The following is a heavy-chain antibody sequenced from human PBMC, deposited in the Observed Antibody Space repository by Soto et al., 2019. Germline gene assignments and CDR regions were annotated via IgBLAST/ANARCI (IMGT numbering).Heavy chain of an antibody. Sequence: QLQLQESGPGLVKPSETLSLTCTVSGGSISSSSYYWGWIRQPPGKGLEWIGSIYYSGSTYYNPSLKSRVTISVDTSKYQFSLKLSSVTAADTAVYYCARQGRRPTYYYYGMDVWGQGTTVTVSS. CDR2: IYYSGST. CDR1: GGSISSSSYY. CDR3: ARQGRRPTYYYYGMDV. V-gene: IGHV4-39*01. D-gene: IGHD3-10*01. J-gene: IGHJ6*02.